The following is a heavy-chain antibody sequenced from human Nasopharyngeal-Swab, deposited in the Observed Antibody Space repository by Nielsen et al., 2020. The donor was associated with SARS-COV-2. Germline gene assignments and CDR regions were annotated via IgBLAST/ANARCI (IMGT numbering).Heavy chain of an antibody. Sequence: SVKVSCKASGGTFSSYAISWVRQAPGQGLEWMGGIIPIFGTANYAQKFQGRVTITADESTSTAYMELSSLRSEDAAVYYCARGRSTVSTYYYGMDVWGQGTTVTVSS. CDR2: IIPIFGTA. J-gene: IGHJ6*02. CDR1: GGTFSSYA. V-gene: IGHV1-69*13. CDR3: ARGRSTVSTYYYGMDV. D-gene: IGHD4-17*01.